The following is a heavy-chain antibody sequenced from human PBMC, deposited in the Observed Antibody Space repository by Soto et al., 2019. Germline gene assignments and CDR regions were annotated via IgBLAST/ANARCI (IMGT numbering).Heavy chain of an antibody. D-gene: IGHD6-6*01. V-gene: IGHV1-69*06. J-gene: IGHJ4*01. CDR3: ARSIGSSSFYFDF. Sequence: QVHLVQSGSAVKKPGSSVRVSCKASGGSFSDYAVSWVRQAPGQGLEWMGGLIPIFGTTNYAQKFQGRVTITADKSTNSAYMTLSSLTSEDTAVYFCARSIGSSSFYFDFWGHGTLITVSS. CDR2: LIPIFGTT. CDR1: GGSFSDYA.